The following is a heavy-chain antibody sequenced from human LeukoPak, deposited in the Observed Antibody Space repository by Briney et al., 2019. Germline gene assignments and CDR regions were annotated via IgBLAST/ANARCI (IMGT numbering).Heavy chain of an antibody. V-gene: IGHV3-30*03. D-gene: IGHD3-22*01. CDR2: ISYDGSNK. CDR3: ASPHYYDSSGYRDY. CDR1: GFTFSSYS. J-gene: IGHJ4*02. Sequence: GGSLRLSCAASGFTFSSYSMNWVRQAPGKGLEWVAVISYDGSNKYYADSVKGRFTISRDNSKNTLYLQMNSLRAEDTAVYYCASPHYYDSSGYRDYWGQGTLVTVSS.